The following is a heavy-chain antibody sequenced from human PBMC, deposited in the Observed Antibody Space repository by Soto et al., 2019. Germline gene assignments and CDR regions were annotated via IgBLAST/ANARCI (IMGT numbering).Heavy chain of an antibody. CDR2: IWYDGSNK. J-gene: IGHJ3*02. CDR3: ARRDYDYGDYGHDAFDI. CDR1: GFTFSSYG. D-gene: IGHD4-17*01. V-gene: IGHV3-33*01. Sequence: QVQLVESGGGVVQPGRSLRLSCAASGFTFSSYGMHWVRQAPGKGLEWVAVIWYDGSNKYYADSVKGRFTISRDNSKNTLYPQMNSLRAEDTAVYYCARRDYDYGDYGHDAFDIWGQGTMVTVSS.